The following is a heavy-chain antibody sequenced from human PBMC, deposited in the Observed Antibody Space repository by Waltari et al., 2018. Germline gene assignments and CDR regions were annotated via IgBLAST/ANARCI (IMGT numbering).Heavy chain of an antibody. CDR2: IIPIFGTA. J-gene: IGHJ5*02. D-gene: IGHD6-19*01. Sequence: QVQLVQSGAEVKKPGSSVKVSCKAYGGTFSSYAISWVRQAPGQGLEWMGRIIPIFGTANYAQKFQGRVTITADKSTSTAYMELSSLRSEDTAVYYCAREPTSSGWYEPATNWFDPWGQGTLVTVSS. CDR1: GGTFSSYA. V-gene: IGHV1-69*13. CDR3: AREPTSSGWYEPATNWFDP.